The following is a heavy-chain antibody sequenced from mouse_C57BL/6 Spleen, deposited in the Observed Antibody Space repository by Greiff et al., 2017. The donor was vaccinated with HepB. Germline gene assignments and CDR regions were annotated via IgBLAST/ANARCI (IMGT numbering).Heavy chain of an antibody. CDR2: INPNYGTT. J-gene: IGHJ4*01. V-gene: IGHV1-39*01. Sequence: EVQLQQSGPELVKPGASVKISCKASGYSFTDYNMNWVKQSNGKSLEWIGVINPNYGTTSYNQKFKGKATLTVDQSSSTAYMQRNSLTSEDSAVYYCARGDPPFTTAYYYAMDDWGQGTSVTVSS. CDR3: ARGDPPFTTAYYYAMDD. CDR1: GYSFTDYN. D-gene: IGHD1-2*01.